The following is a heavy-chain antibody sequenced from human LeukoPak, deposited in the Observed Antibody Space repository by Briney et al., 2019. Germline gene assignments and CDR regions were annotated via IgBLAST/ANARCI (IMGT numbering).Heavy chain of an antibody. J-gene: IGHJ4*02. CDR2: IKQDGSEK. CDR1: GFTFNSYS. V-gene: IGHV3-7*01. D-gene: IGHD3-22*01. Sequence: GGSLRLSCAASGFTFNSYSMNWVRQAPGKGLEWVANIKQDGSEKYYVDSVKGRFTISRDNAKNSLYLQMNSLRAEDTAVYYCARDYDSTGGQCDYWGQGTLVTVSS. CDR3: ARDYDSTGGQCDY.